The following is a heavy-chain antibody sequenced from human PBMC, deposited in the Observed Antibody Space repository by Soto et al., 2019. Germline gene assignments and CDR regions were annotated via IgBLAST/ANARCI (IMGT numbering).Heavy chain of an antibody. CDR1: GFHFSNYA. CDR3: VNHDYGGNLLDY. Sequence: GGSLRLSCSASGFHFSNYAIHWVRQAPGKGLEYVAAITNNGGSTYYADSVKGRFTISRDNSKNTLYLQMSSLRAEDTAVYYCVNHDYGGNLLDYWGQGTLVTVSS. J-gene: IGHJ4*02. CDR2: ITNNGGST. D-gene: IGHD4-17*01. V-gene: IGHV3-64D*06.